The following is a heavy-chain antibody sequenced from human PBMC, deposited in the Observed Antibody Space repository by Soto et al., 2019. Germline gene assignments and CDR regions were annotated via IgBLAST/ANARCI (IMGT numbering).Heavy chain of an antibody. CDR1: GGSISSHY. Sequence: PSEILSLTCTVSGGSISSHYWSWVRQAPGKGLEWIGHIYYRGSTSYNPSLRSRSTISVDTSNNQFSLKLNSVTTADTAVYYCARDGREAAGMDVWGQGTKVTVS. D-gene: IGHD1-26*01. CDR2: IYYRGST. J-gene: IGHJ6*02. V-gene: IGHV4-59*11. CDR3: ARDGREAAGMDV.